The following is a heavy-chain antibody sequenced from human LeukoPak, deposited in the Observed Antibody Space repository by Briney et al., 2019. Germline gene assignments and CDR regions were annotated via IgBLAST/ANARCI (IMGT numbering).Heavy chain of an antibody. CDR3: ARGYYDYVWGSYRHAPYYFDY. CDR1: GGSISSSSYY. D-gene: IGHD3-16*02. Sequence: SETLSLTCTVSGGSISSSSYYWGWIRQPPGKGLEWIGSIYYSGSTYYNPSLKSRVTISVDTSKNQLSLKLSSVTAADTAVYYCARGYYDYVWGSYRHAPYYFDYWGQGTLVTVSS. J-gene: IGHJ4*02. V-gene: IGHV4-39*01. CDR2: IYYSGST.